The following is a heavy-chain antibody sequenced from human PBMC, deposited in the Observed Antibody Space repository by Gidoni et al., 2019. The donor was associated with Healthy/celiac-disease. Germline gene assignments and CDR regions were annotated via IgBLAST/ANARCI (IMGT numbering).Heavy chain of an antibody. Sequence: QVQLVESGGGLVKPGGSLRLSGEASGFTFSDYYMSWIRQAPGKGLEWVSYISSSGSTIYYADSVKGRFTISSDNAKNSLYLQMNSLRAEDTAVYYCARDPPVVPAATFDYWGQVTLVTVSS. V-gene: IGHV3-11*01. CDR1: GFTFSDYY. D-gene: IGHD2-2*01. CDR2: ISSSGSTI. CDR3: ARDPPVVPAATFDY. J-gene: IGHJ4*02.